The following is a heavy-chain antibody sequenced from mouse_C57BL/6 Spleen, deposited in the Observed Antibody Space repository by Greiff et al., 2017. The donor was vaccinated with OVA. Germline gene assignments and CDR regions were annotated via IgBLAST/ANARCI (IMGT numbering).Heavy chain of an antibody. CDR3: ARVGPYYQNYFDY. V-gene: IGHV1-50*01. J-gene: IGHJ2*01. CDR1: GYTFTSYW. D-gene: IGHD1-1*01. Sequence: QVQLQQPGAELVKPGASVKLSCKASGYTFTSYWMPWVKQRPGQGLEWIGEIDPSDSYTNFNQKFKGKATLTVDTSSSTAYMQLSSLTSEDSAVYDCARVGPYYQNYFDYWGQGTTLTVSS. CDR2: IDPSDSYT.